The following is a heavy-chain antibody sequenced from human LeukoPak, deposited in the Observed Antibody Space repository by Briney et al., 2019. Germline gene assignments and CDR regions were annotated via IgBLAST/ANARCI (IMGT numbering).Heavy chain of an antibody. V-gene: IGHV4-59*01. CDR1: GGSIMSYY. D-gene: IGHD6-19*01. CDR2: IYYSGST. CDR3: ARGSYASGFWVDY. Sequence: SETLSLTCTVSGGSIMSYYWSWIRQPPGKGLEWIGYIYYSGSTNYNPSLKSRVTMAVDTSKNQFSLKLSSVTAADTAVYYCARGSYASGFWVDYWGQGTLVTVSS. J-gene: IGHJ4*02.